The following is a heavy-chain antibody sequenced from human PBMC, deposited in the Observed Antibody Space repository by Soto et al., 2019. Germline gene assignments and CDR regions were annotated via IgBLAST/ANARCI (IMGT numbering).Heavy chain of an antibody. D-gene: IGHD2-21*01. Sequence: QVTLKESGPVLVKPTETLTLTCTVSGFSLSSLRMGVTWILQPPGKALEWLAHIFSSDGEFYSTSLKSRPTISKDTSKSQVVLTISNMDPVDTCTYSCVRLRDGELADVWGQGTTVTVSS. CDR2: IFSSDGE. V-gene: IGHV2-26*01. J-gene: IGHJ6*02. CDR3: VRLRDGELADV. CDR1: GFSLSSLRMG.